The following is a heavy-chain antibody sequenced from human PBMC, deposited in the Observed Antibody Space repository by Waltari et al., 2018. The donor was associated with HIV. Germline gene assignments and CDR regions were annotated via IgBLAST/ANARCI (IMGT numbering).Heavy chain of an antibody. CDR2: IYPFDSDT. D-gene: IGHD3-22*01. Sequence: EVQLVPSGAEVRKSGESLKISCKASGYPFTHYCIAWLRQMSGEGLEWMGIIYPFDSDTRYNPSFEGQITIAVDKSLASAYLEWSNLNASDAAIYYCARLFYYDTTGYINNAFDIWGQGTVVTVS. J-gene: IGHJ3*02. CDR3: ARLFYYDTTGYINNAFDI. CDR1: GYPFTHYC. V-gene: IGHV5-51*03.